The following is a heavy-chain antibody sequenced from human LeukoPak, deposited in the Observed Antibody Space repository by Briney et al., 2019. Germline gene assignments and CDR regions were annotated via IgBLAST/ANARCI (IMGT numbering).Heavy chain of an antibody. J-gene: IGHJ4*02. D-gene: IGHD6-13*01. CDR1: GFTVSSSY. CDR3: ARDRNRQLDC. V-gene: IGHV3-53*01. Sequence: GGSVTLSCVASGFTVSSSYMSRVRQAPGKGLEWVSVIYSGGSTYYADSVKGRFTISRDNSKNTLYLQMNSLRAEDTAVYYCARDRNRQLDCWGQGTLVTVSS. CDR2: IYSGGST.